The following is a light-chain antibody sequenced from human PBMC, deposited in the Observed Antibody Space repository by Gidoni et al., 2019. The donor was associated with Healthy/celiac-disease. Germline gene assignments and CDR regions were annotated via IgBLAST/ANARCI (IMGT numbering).Light chain of an antibody. CDR1: KLGDKY. CDR2: QDS. J-gene: IGLJ2*01. Sequence: SYELTQPPPVSVSPGQTASITCSGDKLGDKYACWYQQKPGQSPVLVIYQDSKRPSGIPARFSGSNSGNTATLTISGTQAMDEADYYCQAWDSSTHVVFGGGTKLTVL. CDR3: QAWDSSTHVV. V-gene: IGLV3-1*01.